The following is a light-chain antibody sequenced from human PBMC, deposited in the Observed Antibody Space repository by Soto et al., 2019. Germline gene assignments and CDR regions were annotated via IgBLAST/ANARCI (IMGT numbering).Light chain of an antibody. V-gene: IGKV1-5*03. Sequence: DIPMTQSPSTLSASVGDRVTITCRASQSISSRLAWYQQKPGKAPKLLIYKASSLESGVPSRFSGSESGTEFTLTISSLQPDDFAIYYCQQYNSHWTFGQGTKVEIK. J-gene: IGKJ1*01. CDR1: QSISSR. CDR3: QQYNSHWT. CDR2: KAS.